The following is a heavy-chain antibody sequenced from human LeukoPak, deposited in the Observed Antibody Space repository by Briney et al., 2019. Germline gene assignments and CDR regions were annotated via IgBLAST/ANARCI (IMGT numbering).Heavy chain of an antibody. J-gene: IGHJ5*02. D-gene: IGHD2-15*01. Sequence: XNSGGTNYAQKFQGRVTMTRDTSISTAYMEPSRLRSDDTAVYYCARDGAYCSGGSCYPGWFDPWGQGTLVTVSS. CDR3: ARDGAYCSGGSCYPGWFDP. V-gene: IGHV1-2*02. CDR2: XNSGGT.